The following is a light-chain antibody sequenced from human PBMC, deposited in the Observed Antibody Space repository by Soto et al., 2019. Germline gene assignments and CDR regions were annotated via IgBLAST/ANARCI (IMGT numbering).Light chain of an antibody. J-gene: IGKJ4*01. CDR2: DAS. CDR1: ESLGNY. CDR3: QWRSDWPPWLT. V-gene: IGKV3-11*01. Sequence: EVVLTQSPATLSLSPGESATLSCRASESLGNYLAWYQQNLGQAPKLLIYDASHRAIGIPGRFSGAGSGTDVTLTISSLEHEDLAVYYGQWRSDWPPWLTFGGGTKVEIK.